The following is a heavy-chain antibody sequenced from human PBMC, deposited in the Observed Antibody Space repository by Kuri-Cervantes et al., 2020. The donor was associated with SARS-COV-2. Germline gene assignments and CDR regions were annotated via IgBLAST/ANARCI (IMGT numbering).Heavy chain of an antibody. D-gene: IGHD2-2*02. J-gene: IGHJ6*02. CDR3: ARLRGYCSSTSCHSYYYYYGMDV. V-gene: IGHV5-51*01. CDR1: GYRFTNYW. CDR2: IYPGDSDT. Sequence: GGSLRLSCRGSGYRFTNYWIAWLRQMPGKGLEWMGIIYPGDSDTRYSPSFQGQVTISADKSISTAYLQWSSLKASDTAMYYCARLRGYCSSTSCHSYYYYYGMDVWGQGTTVTVSS.